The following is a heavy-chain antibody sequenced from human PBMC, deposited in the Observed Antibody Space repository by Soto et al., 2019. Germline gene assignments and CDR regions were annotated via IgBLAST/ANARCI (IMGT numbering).Heavy chain of an antibody. CDR2: INPDNGNT. CDR3: ARDQGGYGDYVYYYGMDV. CDR1: GYTFTRSG. J-gene: IGHJ6*02. Sequence: ASVKVSCKASGYTFTRSGISWVRQAPGQGLEWLGWINPDNGNTNYAQHLQGRVSLTTDTSTSTAYMDLRSLRSDDTAVYYCARDQGGYGDYVYYYGMDVWGQGTTVTVSS. V-gene: IGHV1-18*01. D-gene: IGHD4-17*01.